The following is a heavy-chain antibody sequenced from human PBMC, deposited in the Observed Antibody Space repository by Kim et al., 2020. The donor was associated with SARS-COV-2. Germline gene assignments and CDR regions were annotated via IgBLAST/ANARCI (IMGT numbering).Heavy chain of an antibody. CDR1: GFTFGDYA. CDR2: IRSKSYGETT. J-gene: IGHJ4*02. V-gene: IGHV3-49*03. CDR3: TRDWYYFDNNPSAAWDY. D-gene: IGHD3-22*01. Sequence: GGSLRLSCTTSGFTFGDYAMSWFRQAPGKGLEWVGFIRSKSYGETTEYAASVKGRFTISRDDSKSIAYLQMNSLKTEDTAVYYCTRDWYYFDNNPSAAWDYWGQGTLVTVSS.